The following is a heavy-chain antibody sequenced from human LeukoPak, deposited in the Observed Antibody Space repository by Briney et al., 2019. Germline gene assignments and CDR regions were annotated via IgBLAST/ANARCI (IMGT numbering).Heavy chain of an antibody. V-gene: IGHV1-69*06. Sequence: ASVKVSCKASGGTFSSYAISWVRQAPGQGLEWMGGIIPIFGTANYAQKFQGRVTITADKSTSTAYMELNSLKTEDTAVYYCTTTTVTMGGRDAFDIWGQGTMVTVSS. J-gene: IGHJ3*02. CDR3: TTTTVTMGGRDAFDI. D-gene: IGHD4-17*01. CDR1: GGTFSSYA. CDR2: IIPIFGTA.